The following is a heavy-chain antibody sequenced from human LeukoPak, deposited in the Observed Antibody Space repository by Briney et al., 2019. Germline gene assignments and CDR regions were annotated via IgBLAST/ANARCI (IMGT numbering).Heavy chain of an antibody. CDR3: ARDYGVAEGY. CDR1: GFTVSSNY. CDR2: IYSGGST. D-gene: IGHD6-19*01. V-gene: IGHV3-53*01. Sequence: PGGSLRLSCAASGFTVSSNYMSWVRQAPGKGLEWVSVIYSGGSTYYADSVEGRFTISRDNSKNTLYLQMNSLRVEDTAVYYCARDYGVAEGYWGQGTLVTVSS. J-gene: IGHJ4*02.